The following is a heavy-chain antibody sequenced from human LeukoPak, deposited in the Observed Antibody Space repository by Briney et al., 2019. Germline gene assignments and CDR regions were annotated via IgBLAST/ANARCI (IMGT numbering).Heavy chain of an antibody. Sequence: ASVKVSCKASGYTFTSYGISWVRQAPGQGLEWMGWISAYNGNTNYAQKLQGRVTMTTDTSTSTAYMELRSPRSDDTAVYYCARYLAIVVVPAAKNWFDHWGQGTLVTVSS. V-gene: IGHV1-18*01. CDR1: GYTFTSYG. J-gene: IGHJ5*02. CDR2: ISAYNGNT. D-gene: IGHD2-2*01. CDR3: ARYLAIVVVPAAKNWFDH.